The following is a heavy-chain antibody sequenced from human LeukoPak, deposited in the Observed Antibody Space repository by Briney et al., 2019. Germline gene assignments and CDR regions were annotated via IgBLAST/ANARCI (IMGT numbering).Heavy chain of an antibody. V-gene: IGHV3-30*02. J-gene: IGHJ4*02. D-gene: IGHD3-22*01. Sequence: GGSLRLSCAASGFTFSSYGMHWVRQAPGKGLEWVAFIRYDGSNKYYADSVKGRSTISRDNSKNTLYLQMNSLRAEDTAVYYCAKDRPNYYADNGHYYRRNGDYWGQGTLVTVSS. CDR3: AKDRPNYYADNGHYYRRNGDY. CDR2: IRYDGSNK. CDR1: GFTFSSYG.